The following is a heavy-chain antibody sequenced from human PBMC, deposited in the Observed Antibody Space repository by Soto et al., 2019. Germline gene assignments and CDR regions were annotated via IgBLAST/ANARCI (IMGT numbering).Heavy chain of an antibody. V-gene: IGHV1-69*13. D-gene: IGHD6-6*01. Sequence: ASVKVSCKASGGTFSSYAISWVRQAPGQGLEWMGGIIPIFGTANYAQKFQGRVTITADESTSTAYMELSSLRSEDTAVYYCALVWYSSSSRSDYWGQGTLVTVSS. CDR1: GGTFSSYA. CDR3: ALVWYSSSSRSDY. J-gene: IGHJ4*02. CDR2: IIPIFGTA.